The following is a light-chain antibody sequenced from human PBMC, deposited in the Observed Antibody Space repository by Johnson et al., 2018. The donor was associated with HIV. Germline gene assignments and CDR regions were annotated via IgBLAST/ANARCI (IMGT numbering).Light chain of an antibody. J-gene: IGLJ1*01. CDR2: ENN. CDR3: GTWDSSLSAGV. CDR1: SSNIGNNY. Sequence: QPVLTQPPSVSAAPGQKVTISCSGSSSNIGNNYVSWYQQLPGTAPKLLIYENNKRPSGIPDRFSGSKSGTSATLCIAGLQTWDEADYYCGTWDSSLSAGVFGPGTKVTVL. V-gene: IGLV1-51*02.